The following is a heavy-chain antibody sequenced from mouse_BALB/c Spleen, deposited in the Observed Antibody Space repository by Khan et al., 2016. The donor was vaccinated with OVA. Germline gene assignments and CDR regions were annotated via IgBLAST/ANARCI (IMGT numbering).Heavy chain of an antibody. J-gene: IGHJ2*01. V-gene: IGHV5-6-4*01. D-gene: IGHD1-1*01. Sequence: EVELVESGGGLVKPGGSLKLSCAASGFTFSTYTMSWVRQTPEKRLEWVATISSGGSYTFYPDSVKGRFTISRDNAMNTLNLQMSSLKSEDTAMYYCTSVRIMRAVSFDYWGQGTTLTVSS. CDR3: TSVRIMRAVSFDY. CDR1: GFTFSTYT. CDR2: ISSGGSYT.